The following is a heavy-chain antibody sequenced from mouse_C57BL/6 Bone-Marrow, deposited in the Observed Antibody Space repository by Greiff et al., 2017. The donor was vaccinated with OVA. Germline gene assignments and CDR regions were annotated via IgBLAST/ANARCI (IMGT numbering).Heavy chain of an antibody. V-gene: IGHV2-6-1*01. CDR1: GFSLTSYG. CDR2: IWSDGST. J-gene: IGHJ1*03. Sequence: VKLVESGPGLVAPSQSLSITCTVSGFSLTSYGVHWVRQPPGTGLEWLVVIWSDGSTTYNSALKSRLSISKDNSKSQVFLKMNSLQTDDTAMYYCARHGGFFYWYFDVWGTGTTVTVSS. CDR3: ARHGGFFYWYFDV.